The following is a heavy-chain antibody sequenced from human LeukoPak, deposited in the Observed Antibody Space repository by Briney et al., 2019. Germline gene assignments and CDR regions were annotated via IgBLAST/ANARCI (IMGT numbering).Heavy chain of an antibody. CDR2: ISSSGSTI. V-gene: IGHV3-11*04. D-gene: IGHD3-10*01. J-gene: IGHJ3*02. CDR1: GFTFSDYY. Sequence: PGGSLRLSCAASGFTFSDYYMSWIRQAPGKGLEWVSYISSSGSTIYYADSVKGRFTISRDNAKNSLYLQMNSLRAEDTAVYYCARTRITMVRGVIINDAFDIWGQGTMVIVSS. CDR3: ARTRITMVRGVIINDAFDI.